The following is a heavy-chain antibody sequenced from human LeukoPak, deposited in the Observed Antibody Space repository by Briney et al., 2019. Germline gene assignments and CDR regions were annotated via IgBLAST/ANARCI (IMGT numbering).Heavy chain of an antibody. CDR3: ARDQIAARRGYGAFDI. J-gene: IGHJ3*02. D-gene: IGHD6-6*01. V-gene: IGHV4-61*02. Sequence: SETLSLTCTVSGGSISSGSYYWSWIRQPAGKGLEWIGRIYTSGSTNYNPSLKSRVTISVDTSKNQFSLKLSSVTAADTAVYYCARDQIAARRGYGAFDIWGQGTMVTVSS. CDR1: GGSISSGSYY. CDR2: IYTSGST.